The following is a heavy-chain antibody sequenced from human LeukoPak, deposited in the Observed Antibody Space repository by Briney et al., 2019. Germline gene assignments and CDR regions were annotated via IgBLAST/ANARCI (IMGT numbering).Heavy chain of an antibody. D-gene: IGHD3-3*01. J-gene: IGHJ4*02. V-gene: IGHV4-4*02. Sequence: SGTLSLTCAVSGGSISSNNWWSWVRQPPGKGLEWIGEIYHSGTTHYNPSLKSRVTISVDKSKNQFSLKLRSVTAADTAVYYCARSPSTIFGVVISRFDCWGQGTLVTVSS. CDR3: ARSPSTIFGVVISRFDC. CDR1: GGSISSNNW. CDR2: IYHSGTT.